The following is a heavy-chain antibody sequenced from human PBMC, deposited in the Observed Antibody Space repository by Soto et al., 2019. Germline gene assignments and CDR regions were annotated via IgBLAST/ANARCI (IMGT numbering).Heavy chain of an antibody. V-gene: IGHV1-3*05. CDR1: GYTFTGYA. Sequence: QVQVVQSGAEEKKPGASVKVSCKASGYTFTGYAMHWVRQAPGQRLEWMGWINAGNGNTKYSQKFQGRVTITRDTSARTAYMELSSLRSEDTAVYYCARAVAVPADFDYWGQGTLVTVSS. J-gene: IGHJ4*02. CDR2: INAGNGNT. CDR3: ARAVAVPADFDY. D-gene: IGHD6-19*01.